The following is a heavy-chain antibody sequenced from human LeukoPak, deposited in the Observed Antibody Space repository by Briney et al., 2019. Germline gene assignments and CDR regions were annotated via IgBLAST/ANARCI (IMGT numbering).Heavy chain of an antibody. CDR2: IYHSGST. D-gene: IGHD4-17*01. V-gene: IGHV4-38-2*02. CDR3: ARDAAYYGPDY. J-gene: IGHJ4*02. CDR1: GYSISSGYY. Sequence: SETLSLTCTVSGYSISSGYYWGWIRQPPGKGLEWIGSIYHSGSTYYNPSLKSRVTISVDTSKNQFSLKLSSVTAADTAVYYCARDAAYYGPDYWGQGTLVTVSS.